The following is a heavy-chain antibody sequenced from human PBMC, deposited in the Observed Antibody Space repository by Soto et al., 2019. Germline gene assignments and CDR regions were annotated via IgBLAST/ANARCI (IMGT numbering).Heavy chain of an antibody. CDR1: GYSFTKYW. CDR3: ARYCSSSSCSQLYGMDV. J-gene: IGHJ6*02. Sequence: GESLKISCKGSGYSFTKYWIIWVRQVPGKGLEWMGRIDTSYSYSHYSPSFQGHVTISVDKSISTGYLQWSSLKASDTAMYYCARYCSSSSCSQLYGMDVWGQGTTVTVSS. CDR2: IDTSYSYS. D-gene: IGHD2-15*01. V-gene: IGHV5-10-1*01.